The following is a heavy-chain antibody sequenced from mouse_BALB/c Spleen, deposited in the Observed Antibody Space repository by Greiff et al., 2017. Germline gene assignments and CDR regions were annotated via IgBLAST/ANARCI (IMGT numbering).Heavy chain of an antibody. CDR1: GFTFSSYA. V-gene: IGHV5-9-4*01. CDR2: ISSGGSYT. J-gene: IGHJ4*01. CDR3: ARGGDYESYYAMDY. Sequence: EVQVVESGGGLVKPGGSLKLSCAASGFTFSSYAMSWVRQSPEKRLEWVAEISSGGSYTYYPDTVTGRFTISRDNAKNTLYLEMSSLRSEDTAMYYCARGGDYESYYAMDYWGQGTSVTVSS. D-gene: IGHD2-4*01.